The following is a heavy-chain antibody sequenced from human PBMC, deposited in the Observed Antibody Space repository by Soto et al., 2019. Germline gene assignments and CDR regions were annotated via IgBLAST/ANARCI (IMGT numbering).Heavy chain of an antibody. J-gene: IGHJ3*02. Sequence: GESLKISCKGSGYSFTSYWIGWVRQMPGKGLEWMGIIYPGDSDTRYSPSFQGQVTISADKSISTAYLQWSSLKASDTAMYYFARRGLYYYDSSGYSPDAFDIWGQGTMVTVSS. V-gene: IGHV5-51*01. CDR3: ARRGLYYYDSSGYSPDAFDI. CDR2: IYPGDSDT. D-gene: IGHD3-22*01. CDR1: GYSFTSYW.